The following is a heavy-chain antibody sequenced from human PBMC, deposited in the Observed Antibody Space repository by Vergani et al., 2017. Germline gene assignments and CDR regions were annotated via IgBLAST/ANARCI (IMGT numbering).Heavy chain of an antibody. D-gene: IGHD3-22*01. CDR1: GFSLNTYGMH. CDR3: TRTLSDSRGYFIDY. CDR2: IDWNDQT. J-gene: IGHJ4*02. V-gene: IGHV2-70*04. Sequence: QVTLKESGPALVKPTQTLTLTCTFSGFSLNTYGMHVTWIRQPPGKALEWLARIDWNDQTYYITSLRTRITISKDTSKNQVALTMTNMDPVDTATYYCTRTLSDSRGYFIDYWGQGTLVTVSS.